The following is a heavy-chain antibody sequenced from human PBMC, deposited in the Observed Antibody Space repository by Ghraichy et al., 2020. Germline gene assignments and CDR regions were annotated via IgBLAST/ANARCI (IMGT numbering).Heavy chain of an antibody. D-gene: IGHD5-12*01. CDR2: ISGSGGST. CDR1: GFTFSSYA. CDR3: AKQRYGGYEYYFDY. Sequence: GGSLRLSYAASGFTFSSYAMSWVRQAPGKGLEWVSAISGSGGSTYYADSVKGRFTISRDNSKNTLYLQMNSLRAEDTAVYYCAKQRYGGYEYYFDYWGQGTLVTVSS. J-gene: IGHJ4*02. V-gene: IGHV3-23*01.